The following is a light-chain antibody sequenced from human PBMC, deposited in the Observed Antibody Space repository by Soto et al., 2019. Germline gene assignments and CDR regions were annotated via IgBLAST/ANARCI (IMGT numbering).Light chain of an antibody. CDR2: WAS. J-gene: IGKJ1*01. Sequence: DIVMTQSPDSLAVSLGERATINCKSSQSVLYSSNNKNYLAWYQQKPGQPPELLIYWASTRESGVPDRFSGSGSGTDFTLTISSLQAEDVGVYYCQQYYSTPAFDQGTKVEIK. CDR3: QQYYSTPA. CDR1: QSVLYSSNNKNY. V-gene: IGKV4-1*01.